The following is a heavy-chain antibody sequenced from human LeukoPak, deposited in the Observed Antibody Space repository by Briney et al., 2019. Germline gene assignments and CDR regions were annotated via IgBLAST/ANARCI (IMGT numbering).Heavy chain of an antibody. CDR2: IYTSGST. Sequence: SETLSLTCTVSGGSISSYYWSWIRQPAGKGLEWIGRIYTSGSTNYNPSLKSRVTMSVDTSKNQFSLKLSSVTAADTAVYYCARRAGAAYYGSGRNQAHFDYWGQGTLVTVSS. J-gene: IGHJ4*02. CDR3: ARRAGAAYYGSGRNQAHFDY. CDR1: GGSISSYY. V-gene: IGHV4-4*07. D-gene: IGHD3-10*01.